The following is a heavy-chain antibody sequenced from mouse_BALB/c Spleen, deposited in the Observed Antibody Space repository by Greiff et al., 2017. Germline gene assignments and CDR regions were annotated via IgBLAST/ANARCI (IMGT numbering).Heavy chain of an antibody. CDR3: ARHERFAY. V-gene: IGHV5-12-2*01. Sequence: EVKLVESGGGLVQPGGSLKLSCAASGFTFSSYTMSWVRQTPEKRLEWVAYISNGGGSTYYPDTVKGRFTISRDNAKNTLYLQMSSLKSEDTAMYYCARHERFAYWGQGTLVTVSA. CDR2: ISNGGGST. J-gene: IGHJ3*01. CDR1: GFTFSSYT.